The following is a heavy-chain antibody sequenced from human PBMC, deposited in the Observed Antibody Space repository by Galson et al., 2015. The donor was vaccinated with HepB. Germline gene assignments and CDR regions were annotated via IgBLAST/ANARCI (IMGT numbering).Heavy chain of an antibody. Sequence: SVKVSCKASGYTFTSYYMHWVRQAPGQGLEWMGIINPSGGSTSYAQKYQGRVTMTRDTSTSTVYMELSSLRSEDTAVYYCAREKREFMTDHYYYYYGMDVWGQGTTVTVSS. D-gene: IGHD3-10*01. CDR1: GYTFTSYY. V-gene: IGHV1-46*01. CDR3: AREKREFMTDHYYYYYGMDV. CDR2: INPSGGST. J-gene: IGHJ6*02.